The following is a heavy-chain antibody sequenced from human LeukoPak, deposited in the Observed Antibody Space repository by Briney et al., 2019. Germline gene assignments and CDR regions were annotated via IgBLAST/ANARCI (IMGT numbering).Heavy chain of an antibody. J-gene: IGHJ2*01. CDR3: ARGPRIAAASYWYFDL. D-gene: IGHD6-13*01. Sequence: SETLSLTCAVYGGSFSGYYWSWIRQPPGKGLEWIGEINHSGSTNYNPSLKSRVTISVDTSKNQFSLKLSSVTAADTAVYYCARGPRIAAASYWYFDLWGRGTLVTVSS. V-gene: IGHV4-34*01. CDR1: GGSFSGYY. CDR2: INHSGST.